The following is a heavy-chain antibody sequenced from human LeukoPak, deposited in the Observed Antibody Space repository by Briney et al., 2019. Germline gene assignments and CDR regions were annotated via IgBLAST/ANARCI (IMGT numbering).Heavy chain of an antibody. CDR1: GYTFTSYG. Sequence: ASVKVSCKASGYTFTSYGISWVRQAPGQGLEWMGWMNPNSGNTGYAQKFQGRVTMTRDTSISTAYMELSRLRSDDTAVYYCARGRRAAAADDAFDIWGQGTMVTVSS. CDR3: ARGRRAAAADDAFDI. V-gene: IGHV1-8*02. D-gene: IGHD6-13*01. J-gene: IGHJ3*02. CDR2: MNPNSGNT.